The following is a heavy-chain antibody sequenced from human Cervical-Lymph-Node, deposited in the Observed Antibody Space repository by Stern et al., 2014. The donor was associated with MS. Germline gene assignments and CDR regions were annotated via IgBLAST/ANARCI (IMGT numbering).Heavy chain of an antibody. Sequence: VQLVESGAEVKKPGSSVKVSCTASGDTFINFGLSWVRQAPGQGLEWMGGIIPMFGTTEYAQKFQGRVSISADESATTVYMELSSLRSEDTAVYYCARDNDDNGMDVWGQGTTVTVSS. J-gene: IGHJ6*02. D-gene: IGHD1-1*01. CDR1: GDTFINFG. V-gene: IGHV1-69*01. CDR3: ARDNDDNGMDV. CDR2: IIPMFGTT.